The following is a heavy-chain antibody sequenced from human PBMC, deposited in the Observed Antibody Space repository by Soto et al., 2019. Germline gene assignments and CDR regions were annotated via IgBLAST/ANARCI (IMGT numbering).Heavy chain of an antibody. CDR1: GGTISGYY. J-gene: IGHJ5*02. CDR3: ARGQRFSDWFDP. Sequence: PSETLSLTCSVSGGTISGYYWTWIRQPAGKGLEWIGRIYSSGNTKYNPSLQSRVTMSLDTSNNQFSLRLTSVTAADTAIYYCARGQRFSDWFDPWGQGTLVTVSS. V-gene: IGHV4-4*07. CDR2: IYSSGNT. D-gene: IGHD3-3*01.